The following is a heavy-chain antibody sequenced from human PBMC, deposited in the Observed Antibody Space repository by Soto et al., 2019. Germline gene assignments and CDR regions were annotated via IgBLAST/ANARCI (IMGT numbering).Heavy chain of an antibody. CDR1: GFTFSSYA. Sequence: GGSLRLSCAASGFTFSSYAMSWVRQAPGKGLEWVSAISGSGGSTYSADSVKGRFTISRDNSKNTLFLQMNSLRAEDTAVYYCANGWYYYFDYWGQGTLVTVSS. J-gene: IGHJ4*02. CDR2: ISGSGGST. V-gene: IGHV3-23*01. D-gene: IGHD6-19*01. CDR3: ANGWYYYFDY.